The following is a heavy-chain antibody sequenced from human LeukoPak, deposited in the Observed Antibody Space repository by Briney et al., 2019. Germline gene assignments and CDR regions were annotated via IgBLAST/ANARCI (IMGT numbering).Heavy chain of an antibody. CDR2: FYYSGST. V-gene: IGHV4-39*07. CDR3: ARAGGRDFHFDS. J-gene: IGHJ4*02. CDR1: GGSITSSSYY. Sequence: SETLSLTCTVSGGSITSSSYYWGWIRQPPGKGLQWIGSFYYSGSTYYNPSLKSKVTIYVDTSKNQFSLKLSSVTAADTAFYYCARAGGRDFHFDSWGQGTLVTVSS. D-gene: IGHD5-12*01.